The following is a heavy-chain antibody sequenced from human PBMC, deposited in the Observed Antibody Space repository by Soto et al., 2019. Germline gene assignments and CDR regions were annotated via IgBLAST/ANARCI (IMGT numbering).Heavy chain of an antibody. V-gene: IGHV4-59*01. CDR2: IYYSGST. D-gene: IGHD3-9*01. J-gene: IGHJ6*03. CDR3: ARVRHDILTGYYYYMDV. CDR1: GGSISSYY. Sequence: SETLSLTCTVSGGSISSYYWSWIRQPPGKGLEWIGYIYYSGSTNYNPSLKSRVTISVDTSKNQFSLKLSSVTAADTAVYYCARVRHDILTGYYYYMDVWGKGTTVTVSS.